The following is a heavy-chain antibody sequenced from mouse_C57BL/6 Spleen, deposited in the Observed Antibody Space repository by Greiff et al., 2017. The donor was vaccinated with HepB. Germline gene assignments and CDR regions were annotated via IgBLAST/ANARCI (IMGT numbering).Heavy chain of an antibody. Sequence: QVQLQQPGAELVKPGASVKLSCKASGYTFTSYWMHWVKQRPGQGHEWIGMIHPNSGSTNYNEKFKSKATLTVDKSSSTAYMQLSSLTSEDSAVYYCARRVGSTHFDYWGQGTTLTVSS. CDR3: ARRVGSTHFDY. D-gene: IGHD1-1*01. CDR1: GYTFTSYW. V-gene: IGHV1-64*01. CDR2: IHPNSGST. J-gene: IGHJ2*01.